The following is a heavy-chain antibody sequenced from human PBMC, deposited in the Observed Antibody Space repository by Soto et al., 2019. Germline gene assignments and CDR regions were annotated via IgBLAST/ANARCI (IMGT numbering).Heavy chain of an antibody. J-gene: IGHJ6*02. Sequence: GESLKISCKGSGYNFTSYWIGWVRQMPGKGLEWMGIIYPGDSDTRYSPSFQGQVTISADKSISTAYLQWSSLKASDTAMYYCARPRSSSRNYYGMDVWGQGTKVTVSS. V-gene: IGHV5-51*01. CDR3: ARPRSSSRNYYGMDV. D-gene: IGHD6-13*01. CDR2: IYPGDSDT. CDR1: GYNFTSYW.